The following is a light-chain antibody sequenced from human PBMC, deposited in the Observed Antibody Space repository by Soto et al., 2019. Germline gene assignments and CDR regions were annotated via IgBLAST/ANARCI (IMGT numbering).Light chain of an antibody. CDR2: GAS. V-gene: IGKV3-20*01. J-gene: IGKJ4*01. CDR3: QQYNYWPPLT. Sequence: EIVLTQSPGTLSLSPGERATLSCRAIQSVSSSYLAWYQQKPGQAPRLLIYGASSRATGIPDRFSGSGSGTDFTLTISSLQSEDFAVYYCQQYNYWPPLTFGGGTKVDI. CDR1: QSVSSSY.